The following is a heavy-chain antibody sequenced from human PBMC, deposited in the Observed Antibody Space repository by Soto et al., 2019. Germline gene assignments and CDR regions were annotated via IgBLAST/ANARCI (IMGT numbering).Heavy chain of an antibody. J-gene: IGHJ4*02. CDR2: ISAYNGNT. V-gene: IGHV1-18*01. CDR1: GYTFTSYG. Sequence: ASVKVSCQASGYTFTSYGISWVRQAPGQGLEWMGWISAYNGNTNYAQKLQGRVTMTTDTSTSTAYMELRSLRSDDTAVYYCARGDHDYGDFHFDYWGQGTLVTVSS. D-gene: IGHD4-17*01. CDR3: ARGDHDYGDFHFDY.